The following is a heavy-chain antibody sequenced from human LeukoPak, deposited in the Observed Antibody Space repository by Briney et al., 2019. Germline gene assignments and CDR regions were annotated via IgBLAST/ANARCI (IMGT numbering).Heavy chain of an antibody. CDR1: GGTFSSYA. V-gene: IGHV1-69*13. D-gene: IGHD2-2*01. Sequence: SVKVSCKASGGTFSSYAISWVRQAPGQGLEWMGGIIPIFGTANYAQKFQGRVTITADESTSTAYMELSSLRAEDTADCARDGGYCSSINCYLGVWGQGTMVTVSS. CDR2: IIPIFGTA. CDR3: ARDGGYCSSINCYLGV. J-gene: IGHJ3*01.